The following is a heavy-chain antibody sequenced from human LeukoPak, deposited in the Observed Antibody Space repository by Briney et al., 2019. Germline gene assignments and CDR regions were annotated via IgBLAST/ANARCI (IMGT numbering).Heavy chain of an antibody. J-gene: IGHJ5*02. CDR1: GFTFSSYG. D-gene: IGHD6-13*01. V-gene: IGHV3-30*18. Sequence: GGSLRLSCAASGFTFSSYGMHWVRQAPGKGLEWVAVISYDGSNKYYGDSVKGRFTISRDNSKNTLYLQMNSLRAEDTAVYYCAKGYGQQLVNNWFDPWGQGTLVTVSS. CDR2: ISYDGSNK. CDR3: AKGYGQQLVNNWFDP.